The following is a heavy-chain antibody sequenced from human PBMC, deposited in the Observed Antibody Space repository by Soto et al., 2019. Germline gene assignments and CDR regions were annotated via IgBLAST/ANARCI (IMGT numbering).Heavy chain of an antibody. Sequence: ASVKVSCKASGYTFDNYGLTWVRQAPGQGLELMGWINTYSGDTKYEQNFQGRVTMTRNTSTSTTYVELSSLISEDTALYFCAADVAPTDPQKWVSPWGQGTQVTVSS. CDR1: GYTFDNYG. CDR3: AADVAPTDPQKWVSP. CDR2: INTYSGDT. V-gene: IGHV1-8*02. J-gene: IGHJ5*02. D-gene: IGHD1-1*01.